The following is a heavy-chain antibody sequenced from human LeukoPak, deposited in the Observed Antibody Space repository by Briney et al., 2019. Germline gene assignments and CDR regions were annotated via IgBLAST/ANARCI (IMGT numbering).Heavy chain of an antibody. J-gene: IGHJ4*02. CDR2: IYYSGST. CDR1: GGSISSYY. Sequence: SETLSLTCTVSGGSISSYYWSWIRQPPGKGLEWIGYIYYSGSTNYNPSLKSRVTISVDTSENQLSLKLTSVTAADTAVYYCARDRDRAFDFWGQGTLVTVSS. V-gene: IGHV4-59*01. D-gene: IGHD3-10*01. CDR3: ARDRDRAFDF.